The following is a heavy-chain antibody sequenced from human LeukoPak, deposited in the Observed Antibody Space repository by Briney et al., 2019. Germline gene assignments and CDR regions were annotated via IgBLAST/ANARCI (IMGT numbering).Heavy chain of an antibody. J-gene: IGHJ3*02. V-gene: IGHV3-23*01. Sequence: PGGSLRLSCAASGFTFSSYAMSWVRQAPGKGLEWVSAISGSGGSTYYADSVKGRFTISRDNSKNTLYLQMNSLGAEDTAVYYCAKDGPLGMVRGVGAFDIWGQGTMVTVSS. CDR3: AKDGPLGMVRGVGAFDI. CDR2: ISGSGGST. D-gene: IGHD3-10*01. CDR1: GFTFSSYA.